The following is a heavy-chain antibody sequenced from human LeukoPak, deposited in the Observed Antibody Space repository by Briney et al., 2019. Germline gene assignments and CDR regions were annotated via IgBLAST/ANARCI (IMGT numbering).Heavy chain of an antibody. Sequence: GESLKISCKGSGYSFTSYWIGWVRQMPGKGLEWMGIIYPGDSDTRYSPSFQGQVTISADKSISTAYLQCSSLKASDTAMYYCARQFSSGWSYFDYWGQGTLVTVSS. CDR3: ARQFSSGWSYFDY. CDR2: IYPGDSDT. CDR1: GYSFTSYW. J-gene: IGHJ4*02. V-gene: IGHV5-51*01. D-gene: IGHD6-19*01.